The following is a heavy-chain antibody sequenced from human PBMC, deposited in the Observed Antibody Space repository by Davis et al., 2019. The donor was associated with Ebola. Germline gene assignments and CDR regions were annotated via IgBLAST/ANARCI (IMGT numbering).Heavy chain of an antibody. V-gene: IGHV3-30*03. J-gene: IGHJ6*02. CDR1: GFTFSRSG. CDR2: ISSDGSNE. CDR3: ARLYGDLYYYGMDV. Sequence: GESLKISCAASGFTFSRSGMHWVRQAPGKGLEWVALISSDGSNEYYADSVKGRFTISRDNSKNTLYLQMNSLRAEDTAVYYCARLYGDLYYYGMDVWGQGTTVTVSS. D-gene: IGHD4-17*01.